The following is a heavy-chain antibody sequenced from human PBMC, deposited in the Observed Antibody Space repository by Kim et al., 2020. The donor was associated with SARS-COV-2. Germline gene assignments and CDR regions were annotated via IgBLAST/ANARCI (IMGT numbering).Heavy chain of an antibody. Sequence: GGSLRLSCAASGFTFDDYGMHWVRLAPGKGLEWVSGISRNSGSIGYADSVKGRFTISRDNAKNSLYLQMNSRRAEDTALYYCANEIGYCSGGSCFPNDAFDIWGQRTMVTVSS. CDR3: ANEIGYCSGGSCFPNDAFDI. CDR1: GFTFDDYG. V-gene: IGHV3-9*01. J-gene: IGHJ3*02. CDR2: ISRNSGSI. D-gene: IGHD2-15*01.